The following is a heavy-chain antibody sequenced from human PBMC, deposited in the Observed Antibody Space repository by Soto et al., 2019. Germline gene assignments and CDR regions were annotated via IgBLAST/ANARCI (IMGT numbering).Heavy chain of an antibody. CDR2: ISGRGGST. J-gene: IGHJ6*02. CDR3: TSAVSATRASGLDV. D-gene: IGHD2-15*01. Sequence: PGGSLRLSCAASGFTFSRYAVSWVRQAPGKGLEWVSAISGRGGSTYYADSGKGRCTISRDNCKNSLYLQMNSLKPEDTAVYYCTSAVSATRASGLDVWGQGTTVTVSS. CDR1: GFTFSRYA. V-gene: IGHV3-23*01.